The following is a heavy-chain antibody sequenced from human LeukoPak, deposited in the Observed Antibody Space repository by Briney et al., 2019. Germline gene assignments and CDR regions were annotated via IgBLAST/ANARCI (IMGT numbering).Heavy chain of an antibody. CDR2: IYTSGST. CDR1: GGSFSGYY. J-gene: IGHJ6*03. V-gene: IGHV4-59*10. CDR3: ARVIAAAGRPYYYMDV. Sequence: TSETLSLTCAVYGGSFSGYYWSWIRQPAGKGLEWIGRIYTSGSTNYNPSLKSRVTMSVDTSKNQFSLKPSSVTAADTAVYYCARVIAAAGRPYYYMDVWGKGTTVTISS. D-gene: IGHD6-13*01.